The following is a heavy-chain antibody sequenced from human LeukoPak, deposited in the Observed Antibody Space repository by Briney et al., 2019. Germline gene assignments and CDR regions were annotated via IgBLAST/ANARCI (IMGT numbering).Heavy chain of an antibody. V-gene: IGHV4-61*02. CDR1: GGSISSGSYY. Sequence: SETLSLTCTVSGGSISSGSYYWSWIRQPAGKGLEWIGRIYTSGGTNYNPSLKSRVTISVDTSKNQFSLKLSSVTAADTAVYYCARSDYVWGTYRGSDYWGQGTLVTVSS. D-gene: IGHD3-16*02. CDR2: IYTSGGT. CDR3: ARSDYVWGTYRGSDY. J-gene: IGHJ4*02.